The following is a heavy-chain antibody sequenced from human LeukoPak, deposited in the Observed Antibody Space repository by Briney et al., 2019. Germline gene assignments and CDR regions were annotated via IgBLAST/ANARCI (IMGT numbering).Heavy chain of an antibody. Sequence: GGSLRLSCAAFGFTFDDYDINWVRQVPGKGLEWVSGINWSGGRTAYADSVKGRFTISRDNAKNSLYLQMNSLTVEDTALYYCAKGVSGYEDYLDYWGQGTLVTVSS. CDR3: AKGVSGYEDYLDY. D-gene: IGHD5-12*01. J-gene: IGHJ4*02. V-gene: IGHV3-20*04. CDR1: GFTFDDYD. CDR2: INWSGGRT.